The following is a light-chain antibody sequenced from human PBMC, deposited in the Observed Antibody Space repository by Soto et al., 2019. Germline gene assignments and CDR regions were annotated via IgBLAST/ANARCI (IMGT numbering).Light chain of an antibody. V-gene: IGKV3-11*01. CDR3: QQRSNWPPAWT. J-gene: IGKJ1*01. CDR1: QSVSSY. Sequence: EIVLTQSPATLSLSPGERATLSCRASQSVSSYLAWYQQKPGQAPRLLIYDASNRATGIPARFSGSGSGTDFPLNISSLEPEDFAVYYCQQRSNWPPAWTFGQGTKVEIK. CDR2: DAS.